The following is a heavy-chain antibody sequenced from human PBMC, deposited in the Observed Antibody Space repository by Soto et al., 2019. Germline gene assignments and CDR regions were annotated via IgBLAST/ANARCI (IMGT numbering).Heavy chain of an antibody. D-gene: IGHD2-15*01. J-gene: IGHJ6*03. CDR1: GYAFTSYD. V-gene: IGHV1-8*01. CDR3: ARVGCSGSSCHYYYMDV. Sequence: ASVKVSCKAAGYAFTSYDVNWVRQATGQGLEWMGWMNPNSGNTGYAQKFQGRVTMTRNTSISTAYMELSSLRSEDTAVYYCARVGCSGSSCHYYYMDVWGKGTTVTVSS. CDR2: MNPNSGNT.